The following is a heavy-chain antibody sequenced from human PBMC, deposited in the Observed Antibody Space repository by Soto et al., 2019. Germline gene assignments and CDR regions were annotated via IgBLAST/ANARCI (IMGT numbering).Heavy chain of an antibody. CDR3: ARGIRQLLWFGEERTNFDY. V-gene: IGHV4-39*01. J-gene: IGHJ4*02. CDR1: GGSISSSSYY. D-gene: IGHD3-10*01. CDR2: IYYSGST. Sequence: QLQLQESGPGLVKPSETLSLTCTVSGGSISSSSYYWGWIRQPPGKGLEWIGSIYYSGSTYYNPSLKSRVTISVDTSKNQFSLKLSSVTAADTAVYYCARGIRQLLWFGEERTNFDYWGQGTLVTVSS.